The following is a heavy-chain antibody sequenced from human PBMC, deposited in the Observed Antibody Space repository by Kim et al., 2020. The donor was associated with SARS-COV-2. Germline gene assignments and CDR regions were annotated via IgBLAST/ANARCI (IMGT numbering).Heavy chain of an antibody. CDR3: ARAHYYDSSGQEDWFDP. CDR2: IYYSGST. J-gene: IGHJ5*02. Sequence: SETLSLTCTVSGGSISSSSYYWGWIRQPPGKGLEWIGSIYYSGSTYYNPSLKSRVTISVDTSKNQFSLKLSSVTAADTAVYYCARAHYYDSSGQEDWFDPWGQGTLVTVSS. D-gene: IGHD3-22*01. V-gene: IGHV4-39*07. CDR1: GGSISSSSYY.